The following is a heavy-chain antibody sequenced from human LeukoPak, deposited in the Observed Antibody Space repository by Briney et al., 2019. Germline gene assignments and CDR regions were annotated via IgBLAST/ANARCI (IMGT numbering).Heavy chain of an antibody. V-gene: IGHV3-33*06. D-gene: IGHD2-21*02. CDR1: GFTFSSYG. J-gene: IGHJ4*02. CDR3: AKEEEAYCGGDCYSTAGY. Sequence: PGGSLRLSCAASGFTFSSYGMHWVRQAPGKGLEWVAVIWYDGSNKYYADSVKGRFTISRDNSKNTLYLQMNSLTAEDTAVYYCAKEEEAYCGGDCYSTAGYWGQETLVTVSS. CDR2: IWYDGSNK.